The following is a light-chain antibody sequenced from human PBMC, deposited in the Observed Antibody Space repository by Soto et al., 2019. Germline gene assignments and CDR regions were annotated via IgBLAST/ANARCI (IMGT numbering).Light chain of an antibody. CDR2: GAS. Sequence: EIVMTQSPGTLSLSPGEGATLSCRASRSVNSNYLAWYQQKPGQAPSLLTYGASSRATDVPDRFSASGSGTDFALTISRLEPEDVAVYYCQQYISSPSTFGQGTRLEI. CDR3: QQYISSPST. V-gene: IGKV3-20*01. J-gene: IGKJ5*01. CDR1: RSVNSNY.